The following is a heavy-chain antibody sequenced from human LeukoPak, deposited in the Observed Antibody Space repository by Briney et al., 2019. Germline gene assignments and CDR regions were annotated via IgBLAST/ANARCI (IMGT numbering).Heavy chain of an antibody. D-gene: IGHD2-15*01. J-gene: IGHJ4*02. CDR2: ISYDGDNK. CDR3: ARAPRLYCSGGTCYHIDF. Sequence: GWSLRLSCPASGFNITNYAMHWVRQAPGKGLEWVAVISYDGDNKYYADSVKGRFTIFRDNSKNTLFLQMHILRTEDTAVYYCARAPRLYCSGGTCYHIDFWGQGALVTVSS. V-gene: IGHV3-30-3*01. CDR1: GFNITNYA.